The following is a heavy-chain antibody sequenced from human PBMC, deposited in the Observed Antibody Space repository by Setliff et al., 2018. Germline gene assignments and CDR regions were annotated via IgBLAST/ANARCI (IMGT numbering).Heavy chain of an antibody. CDR3: ARGFYYYYYYYMDV. J-gene: IGHJ6*03. CDR2: IYTSGST. Sequence: KTSETLSLTCTVSGGSISSGSYYWSWIRQPAGKGLEWIGRIYTSGSTNYNPSLKSRVTISVDTSKNQFSLKLSSVTAADTAVYYCARGFYYYYYYYMDVWGKGTTVTVSS. CDR1: GGSISSGSYY. V-gene: IGHV4-61*02.